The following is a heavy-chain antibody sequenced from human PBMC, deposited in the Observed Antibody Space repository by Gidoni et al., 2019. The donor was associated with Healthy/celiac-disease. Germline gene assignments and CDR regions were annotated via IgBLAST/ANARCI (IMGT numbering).Heavy chain of an antibody. CDR3: AKEISGDYGDYVKGDAFDI. CDR2: ISWNSGSI. CDR1: GFTFDAYA. D-gene: IGHD4-17*01. J-gene: IGHJ3*02. Sequence: EVQLVESGGGLVQPGRSLRLSCAASGFTFDAYAMHWVRQAPGKGLEWVSGISWNSGSIGYADSVKVRFTISRDNAKHSLYLQMNSLRAEDTALYYCAKEISGDYGDYVKGDAFDIWGQGTMVTVSS. V-gene: IGHV3-9*01.